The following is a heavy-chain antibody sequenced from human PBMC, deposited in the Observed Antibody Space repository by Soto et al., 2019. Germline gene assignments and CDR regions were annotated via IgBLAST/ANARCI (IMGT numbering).Heavy chain of an antibody. D-gene: IGHD5-18*01. CDR1: GGTFSRSG. J-gene: IGHJ6*02. Sequence: GASVKVSCKASGGTFSRSGFHWVRQAPGQGLEWMGMIVPSVDTTNYAQKFQARVTISADQFTSTVYMELRSLRSEDTAVYYCARCKKHTATDDPYAVDVWGQGTRVTVSS. V-gene: IGHV1-69*11. CDR3: ARCKKHTATDDPYAVDV. CDR2: IVPSVDTT.